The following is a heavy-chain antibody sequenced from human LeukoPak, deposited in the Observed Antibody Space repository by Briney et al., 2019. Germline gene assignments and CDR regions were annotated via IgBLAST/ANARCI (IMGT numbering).Heavy chain of an antibody. CDR1: GGSISSYY. CDR3: ASRGYSYGLDY. D-gene: IGHD5-18*01. V-gene: IGHV4-34*01. J-gene: IGHJ4*02. Sequence: SETLSLTCTVSGGSISSYYWSWIRQPPGKGQEWIGEINHSGSTNYNPSLKSRVTISVDTSKNQFSLKLSSVTAADTAVYYCASRGYSYGLDYWGQGTLVTVSS. CDR2: INHSGST.